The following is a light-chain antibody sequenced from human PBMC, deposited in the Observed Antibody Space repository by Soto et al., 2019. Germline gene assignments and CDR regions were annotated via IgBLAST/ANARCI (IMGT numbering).Light chain of an antibody. J-gene: IGKJ1*01. CDR1: QSVSSN. V-gene: IGKV3-15*01. Sequence: EIVMTQSPATLSVSPGERATLSCRASQSVSSNLAWYQQKPGQAPRLLIYGASTRATGIPDRFSGSWSGTEFTLTITSLEPEDFAVYDCQQRSNWPPTFGQGTKVDI. CDR2: GAS. CDR3: QQRSNWPPT.